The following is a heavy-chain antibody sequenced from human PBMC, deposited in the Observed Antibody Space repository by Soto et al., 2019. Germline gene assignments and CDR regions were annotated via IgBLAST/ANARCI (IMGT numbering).Heavy chain of an antibody. J-gene: IGHJ4*02. V-gene: IGHV1-69*02. CDR3: ARGETYSNYDTLGY. Sequence: SRKLSRKASVWSNSRYTISWGRLAPGQGLEWMGRIIPILGIANYAQKFQGRVTITADKSTSTAYMELSSLRSEDTAVYYCARGETYSNYDTLGYWGQGTLVTVSS. D-gene: IGHD4-4*01. CDR2: IIPILGIA. CDR1: VWSNSRYT.